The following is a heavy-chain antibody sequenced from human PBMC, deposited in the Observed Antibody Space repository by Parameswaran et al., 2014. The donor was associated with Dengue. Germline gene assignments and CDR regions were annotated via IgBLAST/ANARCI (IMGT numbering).Heavy chain of an antibody. D-gene: IGHD3-22*01. CDR2: IIPIFGPP. CDR3: ARSRVTYYYDSTGLFDI. V-gene: IGHV1-69*06. J-gene: IGHJ3*02. Sequence: SWVRQAPGQGLEWMGGIIPIFGPPNYAQKFQDRVTITADKSTSTAYMELSSLRSEDTAVYYCARSRVTYYYDSTGLFDIWGQGTMVTVSS.